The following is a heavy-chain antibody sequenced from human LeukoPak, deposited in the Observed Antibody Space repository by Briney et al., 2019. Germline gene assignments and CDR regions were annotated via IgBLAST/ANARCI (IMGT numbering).Heavy chain of an antibody. CDR3: ARGGWQLVPFDY. CDR1: GGSISSYY. D-gene: IGHD6-6*01. V-gene: IGHV4-59*01. CDR2: IYYSGST. Sequence: SETLSLTCTVSGGSISSYYWSWIRQPPGKGLEWIGYIYYSGSTNYNPSLKSRVTISVDMSKNQFSLKLSSVTAADTAVYYCARGGWQLVPFDYWGQGTLVTVSS. J-gene: IGHJ4*02.